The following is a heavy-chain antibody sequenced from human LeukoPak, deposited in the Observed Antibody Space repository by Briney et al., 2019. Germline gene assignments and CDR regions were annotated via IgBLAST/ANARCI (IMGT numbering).Heavy chain of an antibody. Sequence: PGRSLRLSCIGSRFDFSHYGMHWVRQAPGRGPEWVAVVSADGSERHYADAVKGRFTISKDNSKNTMFLQMSSLRIEDTAVYYCAKGSSAYGHPTSPLFDFWGQGTLVTVST. CDR1: RFDFSHYG. V-gene: IGHV3-30*18. CDR3: AKGSSAYGHPTSPLFDF. J-gene: IGHJ4*02. CDR2: VSADGSER. D-gene: IGHD6-19*01.